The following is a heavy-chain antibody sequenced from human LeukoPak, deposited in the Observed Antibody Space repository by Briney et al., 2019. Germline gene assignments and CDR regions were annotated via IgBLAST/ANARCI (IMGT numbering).Heavy chain of an antibody. V-gene: IGHV1-2*02. CDR3: ARALDFGGNGYYFDY. CDR1: GYTFTDYY. CDR2: INPNRGGT. J-gene: IGHJ4*02. D-gene: IGHD4-23*01. Sequence: ASVKVSCKASGYTFTDYYLHWVRQAPGQGLEWMGWINPNRGGTTYARKFQGRVTMTRDTSITTAYMELSRLRSDDTAMYYCARALDFGGNGYYFDYWGQGTLVTVSS.